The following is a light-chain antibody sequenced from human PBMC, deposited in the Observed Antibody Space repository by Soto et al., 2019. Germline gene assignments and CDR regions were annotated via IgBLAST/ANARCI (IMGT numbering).Light chain of an antibody. CDR3: QQSYSTPRT. CDR1: QSISNY. CDR2: AAS. V-gene: IGKV1-39*01. Sequence: DIQMTQSPSSLSASVGDRVTITCRAIQSISNYLNWYQQKPGKAPKLLIYAASTLQRGVPSRFSGSGSGTDFTLTISSLQPEDFATYYCQQSYSTPRTFGQGTKVEIK. J-gene: IGKJ1*01.